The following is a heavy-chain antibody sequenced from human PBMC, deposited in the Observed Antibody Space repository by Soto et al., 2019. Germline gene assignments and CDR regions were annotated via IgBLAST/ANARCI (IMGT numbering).Heavy chain of an antibody. J-gene: IGHJ4*02. Sequence: QVQLVQSGAEVKKPGSSVKVSCKASGGTFSSYAISWVRQAPGQGLEWMGGIIPIFGTANYAQKFQGRVTITADESTSTAYMELSSLRSEDTAVYYCASLGYYYDSSGYYFAYWGQGTLVTVSS. CDR2: IIPIFGTA. CDR3: ASLGYYYDSSGYYFAY. D-gene: IGHD3-22*01. V-gene: IGHV1-69*01. CDR1: GGTFSSYA.